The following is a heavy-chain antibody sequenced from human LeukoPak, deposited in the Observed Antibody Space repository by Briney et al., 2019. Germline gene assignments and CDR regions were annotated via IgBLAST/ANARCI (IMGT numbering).Heavy chain of an antibody. CDR1: GFTFISYA. CDR2: ISSNGGST. D-gene: IGHD6-19*01. J-gene: IGHJ4*02. CDR3: ARGALVGAVAAYYFDY. Sequence: PGGSLRLSCAASGFTFISYAMNCVRQAPGKGLEYVSAISSNGGSTYYANSVKGRFTISSDNSKKTLYLQMGSLRAEDMAVDYHARGALVGAVAAYYFDYWGQGTLVTVSS. V-gene: IGHV3-64*01.